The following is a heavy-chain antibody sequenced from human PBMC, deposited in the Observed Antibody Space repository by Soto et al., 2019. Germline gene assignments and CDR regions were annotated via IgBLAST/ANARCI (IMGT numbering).Heavy chain of an antibody. Sequence: SETLSLTCTVSGGSISSGDYYWSWIRQPPGKGLEWIGYIYYSGSTNYNPSLKSRVTISVDTSKNQFSLKLSSVTAADTAVYYCAGGRTGTTDYWGQGTLVTVSS. D-gene: IGHD1-1*01. CDR2: IYYSGST. J-gene: IGHJ4*02. V-gene: IGHV4-61*08. CDR3: AGGRTGTTDY. CDR1: GGSISSGDYY.